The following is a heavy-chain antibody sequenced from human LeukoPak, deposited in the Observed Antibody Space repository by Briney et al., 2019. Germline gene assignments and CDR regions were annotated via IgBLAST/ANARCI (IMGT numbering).Heavy chain of an antibody. CDR3: AREYDILTGYSHYYFDY. CDR1: GYTFTGYY. J-gene: IGHJ4*02. V-gene: IGHV1-2*02. D-gene: IGHD3-9*01. Sequence: ASVKVSCKASGYTFTGYYMHWVRQAPGQGLEWMGWINPNSGGTNYAQKFQGRVTMTRDTSISTAYMELSRLRSDDTAVYYCAREYDILTGYSHYYFDYWGQGTLVTVSS. CDR2: INPNSGGT.